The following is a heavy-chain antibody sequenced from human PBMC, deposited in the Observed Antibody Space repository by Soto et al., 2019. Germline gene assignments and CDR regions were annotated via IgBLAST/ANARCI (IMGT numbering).Heavy chain of an antibody. J-gene: IGHJ4*02. CDR1: GGTFSSYA. V-gene: IGHV1-69*01. Sequence: QVQLVQSGAEVKKPGSSVKVSCKASGGTFSSYAISWVRQAPGQGLEWMGGIIPIFGTANYAQKFQGRVTITADESTSTAYMELSSLRSEDTAVYYCARDHTRERGYSYGPWGFDYWGQGTLVTVSS. CDR3: ARDHTRERGYSYGPWGFDY. CDR2: IIPIFGTA. D-gene: IGHD5-18*01.